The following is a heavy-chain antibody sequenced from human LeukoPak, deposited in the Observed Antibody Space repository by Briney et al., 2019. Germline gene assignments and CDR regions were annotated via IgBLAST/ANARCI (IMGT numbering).Heavy chain of an antibody. V-gene: IGHV4-4*02. CDR1: GRSITQTNY. CDR3: AREGGPYRPLDY. CDR2: FNLQGST. Sequence: SGTLSLTCGVSGRSITQTNYWTWLRPPPGKGLEWIGEFNLQGSTNYNPSLMGRVPISVDKSENPVSLQLSSVTAADTAVYYCAREGGPYRPLDYSGQGTLVTVSS. J-gene: IGHJ4*02.